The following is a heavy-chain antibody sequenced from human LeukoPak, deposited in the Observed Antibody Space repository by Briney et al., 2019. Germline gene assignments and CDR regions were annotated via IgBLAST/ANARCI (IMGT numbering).Heavy chain of an antibody. CDR2: ISWNSDNT. Sequence: PGGSLRLSCAASGFTFDDSAMHWVRQAPGKGLEWVSGISWNSDNTGYADSVKGRFIISRDNAENSLYLQMNSLRSEDTAFYFCAKAVVGATPRGAFDIWGRGTRVTVSS. J-gene: IGHJ3*02. D-gene: IGHD1-26*01. CDR1: GFTFDDSA. CDR3: AKAVVGATPRGAFDI. V-gene: IGHV3-9*01.